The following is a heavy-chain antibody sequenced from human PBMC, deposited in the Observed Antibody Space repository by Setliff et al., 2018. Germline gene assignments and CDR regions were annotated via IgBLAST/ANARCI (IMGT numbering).Heavy chain of an antibody. Sequence: ASVKVSCKASGGTFSSYAISWVRQAPGQGLEWLGWINTNTGNPTYAQGFTGRFVFSLDTSVSTAYLQISSLQADDTAVYYCARSRGRYSSSWFPFDYWGQGTLVTVSS. D-gene: IGHD6-13*01. V-gene: IGHV7-4-1*02. J-gene: IGHJ4*02. CDR1: GGTFSSYA. CDR3: ARSRGRYSSSWFPFDY. CDR2: INTNTGNP.